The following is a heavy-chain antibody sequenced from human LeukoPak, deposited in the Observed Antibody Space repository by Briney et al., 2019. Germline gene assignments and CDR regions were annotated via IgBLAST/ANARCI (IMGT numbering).Heavy chain of an antibody. V-gene: IGHV3-30*02. J-gene: IGHJ6*03. CDR3: ARGALYYMDV. CDR1: GFTFSSYG. Sequence: GGSLRLSCAASGFTFSSYGMHWVRQAPGKGLEWVAFIRYDGSNKYYADSVKGRFSTSRDNSKNTLYLQMNSLRAEDTAVYYCARGALYYMDVWGKGTTVTISS. CDR2: IRYDGSNK.